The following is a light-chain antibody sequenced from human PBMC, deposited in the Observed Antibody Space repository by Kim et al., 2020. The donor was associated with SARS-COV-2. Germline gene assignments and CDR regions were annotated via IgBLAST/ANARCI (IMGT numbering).Light chain of an antibody. CDR1: QSANTY. CDR3: QQYTNWPWT. CDR2: ETS. J-gene: IGKJ1*01. Sequence: EIVMTQSPDTLSVSPGEGATLSCRASQSANTYLVWYQQKPGQAPRLLIYETSSRATGIPARFSGSGSGTEFTLTISSLQSEDFAVYYCQQYTNWPWTFGQGTKVDIK. V-gene: IGKV3-15*01.